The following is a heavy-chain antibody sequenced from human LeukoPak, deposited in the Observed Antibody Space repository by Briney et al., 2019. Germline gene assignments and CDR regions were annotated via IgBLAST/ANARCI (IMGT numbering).Heavy chain of an antibody. J-gene: IGHJ5*02. D-gene: IGHD5-18*01. V-gene: IGHV4-34*01. CDR3: APRGDIEHSYGYGKWFDP. Sequence: SETLSLTCAVYGGSFSDYYWSWIRQPPGKGLEWIGEINRSGSTNYNASLKSRVTISVDTFKNQFSLRLSSATAADTAVYYCAPRGDIEHSYGYGKWFDPWGQGTRVTVSS. CDR2: INRSGST. CDR1: GGSFSDYY.